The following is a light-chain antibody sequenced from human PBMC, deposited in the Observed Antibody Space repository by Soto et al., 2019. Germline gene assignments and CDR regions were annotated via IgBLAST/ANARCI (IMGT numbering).Light chain of an antibody. V-gene: IGLV2-18*02. J-gene: IGLJ1*01. CDR2: EVS. Sequence: QSVLTQPPSVSGSPGQSVTISCTGTSSDVGTYKRVSWYQQPPGAAPKLMIFEVSNRPSGVPDRFSGSKSGNTASLTISGLQAEDEADYYCSSYAPRSTCVFGTGTKLTVL. CDR3: SSYAPRSTCV. CDR1: SSDVGTYKR.